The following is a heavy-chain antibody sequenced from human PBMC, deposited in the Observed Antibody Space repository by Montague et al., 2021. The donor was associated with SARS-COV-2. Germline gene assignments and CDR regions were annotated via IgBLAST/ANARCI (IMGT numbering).Heavy chain of an antibody. J-gene: IGHJ6*02. D-gene: IGHD3-10*01. CDR3: ARDDIVLQGVTKGMDV. CDR2: MYYSGST. CDR1: VGSSSSSNYY. Sequence: SETLSLTCTVSVGSSSSSNYYWGWIRQPPGKGLEWIGNMYYSGSTYYNPSLKSRVTISIDTSKNQFSLKLSSVTAADTAVYYCARDDIVLQGVTKGMDVWGQGTTVTVSS. V-gene: IGHV4-39*07.